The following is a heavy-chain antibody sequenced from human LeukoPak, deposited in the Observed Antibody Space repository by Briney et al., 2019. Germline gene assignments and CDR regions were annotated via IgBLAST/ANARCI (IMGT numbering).Heavy chain of an antibody. CDR3: ARVGARYYGMDV. CDR2: IYNIGTT. D-gene: IGHD4/OR15-4a*01. CDR1: GGSISSGGYY. Sequence: SETLSLTCTVSGGSISSGGYYWSWIRQHAEKGLEWLGYIYNIGTTYYSPSLKSRITISVDTSKNQFSLNVTSMTAADTAVYYCARVGARYYGMDVWGQGTTVTVSS. J-gene: IGHJ6*02. V-gene: IGHV4-31*03.